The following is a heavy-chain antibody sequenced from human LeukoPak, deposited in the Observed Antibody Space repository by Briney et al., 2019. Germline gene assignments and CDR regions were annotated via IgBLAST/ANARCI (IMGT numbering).Heavy chain of an antibody. D-gene: IGHD3-10*01. CDR3: ARRVYDSGIYGAFDI. Sequence: SETLSLTCAVYGGSFSGYYWSWIRQPPGKGLEWIGEINHSGSTNYNPSLKSRVTISVDTSKNQFSLKLSSVTAADTAIFYCARRVYDSGIYGAFDIWGQGTMVTVSS. CDR1: GGSFSGYY. CDR2: INHSGST. V-gene: IGHV4-34*01. J-gene: IGHJ3*02.